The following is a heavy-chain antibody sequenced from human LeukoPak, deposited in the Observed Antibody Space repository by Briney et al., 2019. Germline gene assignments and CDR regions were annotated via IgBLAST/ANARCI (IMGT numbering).Heavy chain of an antibody. CDR1: GFTFSDYY. CDR3: AKAPVTTCRGAFCYPFDY. Sequence: GSLRLSCAASGFTFSDYYMSWIRQAPGKGLEWVSAISDTGNTYHADSVKGRFTISRDSSKNTLFLQMNRLRPEDAAVYYCAKAPVTTCRGAFCYPFDYWGLGTLVTVSS. CDR2: ISDTGNT. V-gene: IGHV3-23*01. D-gene: IGHD2-15*01. J-gene: IGHJ4*02.